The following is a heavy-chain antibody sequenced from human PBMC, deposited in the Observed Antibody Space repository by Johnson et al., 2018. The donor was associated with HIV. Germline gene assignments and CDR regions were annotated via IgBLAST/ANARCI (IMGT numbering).Heavy chain of an antibody. J-gene: IGHJ3*02. CDR1: GFTFSSYA. D-gene: IGHD3-3*01. CDR2: ISYDGGTH. Sequence: VESGGGVVQPGRSLRLSCAASGFTFSSYAMHWVRQAPGKGLEWVAVISYDGGTHYYADSVKGRFTISRDNSKNTVFLQINSLRPEDTAMYYCAAYYDFWSGSYTSGFDIWGQGTMVTVSS. V-gene: IGHV3-30*04. CDR3: AAYYDFWSGSYTSGFDI.